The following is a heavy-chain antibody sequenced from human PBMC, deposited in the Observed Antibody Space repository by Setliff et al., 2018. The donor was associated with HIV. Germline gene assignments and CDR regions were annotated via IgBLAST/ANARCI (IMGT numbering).Heavy chain of an antibody. J-gene: IGHJ3*02. D-gene: IGHD2-15*01. CDR1: GYTFTSYY. CDR2: INPSGGST. CDR3: ARDKDGFDI. Sequence: GASVKVSCKASGYTFTSYYMHWVRQAPGQGLEWMGLINPSGGSTSYAQKFQGRVTVTRDTSTNTVYMELTSLRSDDTAVYYCARDKDGFDIWGQGTMVTVSS. V-gene: IGHV1-46*01.